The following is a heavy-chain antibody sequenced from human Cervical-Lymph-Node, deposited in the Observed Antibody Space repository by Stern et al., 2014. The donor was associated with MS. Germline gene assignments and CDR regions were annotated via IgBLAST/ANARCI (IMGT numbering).Heavy chain of an antibody. V-gene: IGHV3-30-3*01. CDR1: GFTFSSYT. CDR2: SPQDGTDE. CDR3: TRTEVPMTVVGYAFHL. D-gene: IGHD1-14*01. Sequence: VQLVESGGGVVQPGRSLTLSCAASGFTFSSYTMHWVRQAPGKGPEWVGVSPQDGTDESYADFAKGRLIISRDSSKDTMYLKMDSLRDDDTATYFCTRTEVPMTVVGYAFHLWAQGTMVIVSS. J-gene: IGHJ3*01.